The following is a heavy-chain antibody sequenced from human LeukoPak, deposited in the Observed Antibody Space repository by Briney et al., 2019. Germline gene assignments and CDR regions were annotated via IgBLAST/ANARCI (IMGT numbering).Heavy chain of an antibody. CDR2: ISSSSSYI. CDR3: ARDLEMATIKGGY. CDR1: GFTFSSYS. D-gene: IGHD5-24*01. V-gene: IGHV3-21*01. Sequence: PGGSLRLSCAASGFTFSSYSMNWVRQAPGKGLEWVSSISSSSSYIYYADSVKGRFTISRDNAKNSLYLRMNSLRAEDTAVYYCARDLEMATIKGGYWGQGTLVTVSS. J-gene: IGHJ4*02.